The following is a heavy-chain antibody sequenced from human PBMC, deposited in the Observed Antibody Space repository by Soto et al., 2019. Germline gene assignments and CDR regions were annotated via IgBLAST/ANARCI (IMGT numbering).Heavy chain of an antibody. Sequence: QVQLQQWGAGLLKPSETLSLTCAVYGGFVTSGSYYWSWIRQPPGKGLEWIGEMSHSGGTHFNPSLKSRVTISVDTSMNQVTLKMSSVTAAATALYYCARVERGTATTVVDAFDIWGPGTMVTVSS. V-gene: IGHV4-34*01. CDR1: GGFVTSGSYY. J-gene: IGHJ3*02. CDR3: ARVERGTATTVVDAFDI. D-gene: IGHD1-1*01. CDR2: MSHSGGT.